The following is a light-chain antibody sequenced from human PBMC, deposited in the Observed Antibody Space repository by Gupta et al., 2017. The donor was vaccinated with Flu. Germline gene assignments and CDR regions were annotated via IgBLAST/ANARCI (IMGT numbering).Light chain of an antibody. J-gene: IGLJ2*01. CDR1: NIEMKS. Sequence: YVLTHLPSVPVAAEQTASISCEGNNIEMKSLHWFQQRPGQAPVLFVYDDSCRPSGIPERFSGSNTENPATLTISRVEAGDEADYYCKVWDSSSNHVVFGGGTKLTVL. CDR3: KVWDSSSNHVV. CDR2: DDS. V-gene: IGLV3-21*02.